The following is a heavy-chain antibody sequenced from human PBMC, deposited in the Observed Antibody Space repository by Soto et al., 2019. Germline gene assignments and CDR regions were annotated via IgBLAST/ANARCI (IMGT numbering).Heavy chain of an antibody. D-gene: IGHD6-19*01. CDR1: GFTFSSSG. CDR3: ATSPPAVAGYLDY. CDR2: TSFDGSSG. V-gene: IGHV3-30*03. Sequence: QVQLVESGGGVVQPGRSLRLSCAASGFTFSSSGMHWVRQAPGKGLEWVAVTSFDGSSGYYADSVRGRFTISRDNSNNTLYLQMNSLRAEDTAVYYCATSPPAVAGYLDYWGQGTLVTVSS. J-gene: IGHJ4*02.